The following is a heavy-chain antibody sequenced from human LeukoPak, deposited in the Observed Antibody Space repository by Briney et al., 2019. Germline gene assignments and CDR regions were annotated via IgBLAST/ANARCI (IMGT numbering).Heavy chain of an antibody. CDR3: ARDPPAAGTSS. J-gene: IGHJ5*02. Sequence: GGSLRLSCAASGFTFNNYSMSWIRQAPGKGLEWVSYISSSGSTIYYADSVKGRFTISRDNAKNSLYLQMNSLRAEDTAVYYCARDPPAAGTSSWGQGTLVTVSS. CDR2: ISSSGSTI. CDR1: GFTFNNYS. D-gene: IGHD6-13*01. V-gene: IGHV3-11*01.